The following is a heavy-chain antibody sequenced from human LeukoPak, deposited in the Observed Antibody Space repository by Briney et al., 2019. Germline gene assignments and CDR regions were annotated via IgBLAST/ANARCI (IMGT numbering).Heavy chain of an antibody. V-gene: IGHV5-51*01. J-gene: IGHJ3*02. CDR2: IYPGDSDT. CDR3: ARPGEVITAGLGAFDI. CDR1: GYSYTSYW. Sequence: GESLKISCKGSGYSYTSYWIGWVRQMPGKGLEWMGIIYPGDSDTRYSPSFQGQVTISADKSISTAYLQWSSLKASDTAMYYCARPGEVITAGLGAFDIWGQGTMVTVSS. D-gene: IGHD3-22*01.